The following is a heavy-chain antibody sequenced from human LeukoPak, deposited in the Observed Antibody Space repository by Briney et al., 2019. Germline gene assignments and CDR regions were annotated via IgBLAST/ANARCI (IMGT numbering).Heavy chain of an antibody. V-gene: IGHV3-23*01. CDR2: ISASGDGT. CDR1: GFTFFSFA. Sequence: QSGGSLRLSCAASGFTFFSFAMNWVRQAPGKGLEWVSTISASGDGTYYADSVRGRFTISRDNSKNTMYLQMNSLRAEDTAVYYCSRVWVYYENTGYYFWGQGTLVTVSS. CDR3: SRVWVYYENTGYYF. D-gene: IGHD3-22*01. J-gene: IGHJ4*02.